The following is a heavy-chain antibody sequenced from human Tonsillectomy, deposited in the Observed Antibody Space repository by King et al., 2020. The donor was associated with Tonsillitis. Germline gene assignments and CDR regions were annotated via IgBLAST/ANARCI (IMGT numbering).Heavy chain of an antibody. CDR2: INVFNSNT. D-gene: IGHD2-15*01. V-gene: IGHV1-18*04. CDR1: GYTFNSYG. J-gene: IGHJ4*02. CDR3: ASDLGNSFIDN. Sequence: QLVQSGGEVKKPGASVKVSCKASGYTFNSYGITWVRQAPGQGLEWMGWINVFNSNTNYGQKVQVRGTMSTDTSTSTAYMELRSRRRGDPAGYYCASDLGNSFIDNWGQGTLVRVSS.